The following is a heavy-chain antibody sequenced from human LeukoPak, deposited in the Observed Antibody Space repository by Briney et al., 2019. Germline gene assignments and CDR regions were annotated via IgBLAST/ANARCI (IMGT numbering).Heavy chain of an antibody. CDR1: GFSFDTYA. V-gene: IGHV3-23*01. CDR2: TSSSDDGT. J-gene: IGHJ4*02. D-gene: IGHD2-21*01. Sequence: PGGSLRLSCTASGFSFDTYAMNWVRQVPGKGLEWVSATSSSDDGTYHADSVRGRFTIYRDNFRNTLYLQMNRLRVEDAALYYCARAPVTSCRGAFCYPFDLWGQGVLVTVSS. CDR3: ARAPVTSCRGAFCYPFDL.